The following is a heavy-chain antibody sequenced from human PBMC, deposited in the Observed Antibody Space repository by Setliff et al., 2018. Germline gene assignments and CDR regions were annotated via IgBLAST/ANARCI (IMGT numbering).Heavy chain of an antibody. CDR3: ARDGRIRYYYYYMDV. V-gene: IGHV3-7*01. J-gene: IGHJ6*03. CDR1: GFTFSSYW. CDR2: IKQDGSEK. Sequence: GGSLRLSCAAPGFTFSSYWMSWVRQAPGKGLEWVANIKQDGSEKYYVDSVKGRFTISRDNAKNSLYLQMNSLRAEDTAVYYCARDGRIRYYYYYMDVWGKGTTVTVSS.